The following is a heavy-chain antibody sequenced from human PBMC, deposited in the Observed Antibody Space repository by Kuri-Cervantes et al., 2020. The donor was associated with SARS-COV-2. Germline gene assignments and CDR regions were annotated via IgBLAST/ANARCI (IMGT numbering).Heavy chain of an antibody. Sequence: ETLSLTCAASGFTFSSYSMNWVRQAPGKGLEWVSYISSSSSTIYYADSVKGRFTISRDNSKNTLYLQMNSLRAEDTAVYYCAKLRGFDGDYFDYWGQGTLVTVSS. CDR1: GFTFSSYS. CDR2: ISSSSSTI. V-gene: IGHV3-48*01. J-gene: IGHJ4*02. D-gene: IGHD3-9*01. CDR3: AKLRGFDGDYFDY.